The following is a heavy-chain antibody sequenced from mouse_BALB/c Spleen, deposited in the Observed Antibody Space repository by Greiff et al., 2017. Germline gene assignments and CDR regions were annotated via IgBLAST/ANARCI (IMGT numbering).Heavy chain of an antibody. CDR3: TLPYGNYDAWFAY. CDR1: GFTFSNYW. V-gene: IGHV6-6*02. D-gene: IGHD2-10*02. J-gene: IGHJ3*01. Sequence: EVKLVESGGGLVQPGGSMKLSCVASGFTFSNYWMNWVRQSPEKGLEWVAEIRLKSNNYATHYAESVKGRFTISRDDSKSSVYLQMNNLRAEDTGIYYCTLPYGNYDAWFAYWGQGTLVTVAA. CDR2: IRLKSNNYAT.